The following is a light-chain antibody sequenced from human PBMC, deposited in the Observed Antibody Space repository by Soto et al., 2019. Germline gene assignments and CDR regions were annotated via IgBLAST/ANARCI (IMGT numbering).Light chain of an antibody. Sequence: SYELTQAPSVSVAPGQTARITRGGTNIAIKSVHWYQQKPGQAPGLGVYDDGDRPSGIPERFSGSNSGNMATLTITRVEAGDEADYHCQVWDSSSDHRVVFGGGTKVTVL. V-gene: IGLV3-21*02. CDR1: NIAIKS. J-gene: IGLJ2*01. CDR2: DDG. CDR3: QVWDSSSDHRVV.